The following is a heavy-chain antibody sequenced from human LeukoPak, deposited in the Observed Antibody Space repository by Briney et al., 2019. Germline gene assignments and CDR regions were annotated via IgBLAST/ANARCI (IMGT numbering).Heavy chain of an antibody. CDR1: GGSFSGYY. V-gene: IGHV4-34*01. D-gene: IGHD2-15*01. CDR2: INHSGST. CDR3: ARWPRYCSGGSCYYRYYYGMDV. Sequence: PSETLSLTCAVYGGSFSGYYWSWIRQPPGKGLEWIGEINHSGSTNYNPSLKSRVTISVDTSKNQFSLKLSSVTAADTAVYYCARWPRYCSGGSCYYRYYYGMDVWGQGTTVTVSS. J-gene: IGHJ6*02.